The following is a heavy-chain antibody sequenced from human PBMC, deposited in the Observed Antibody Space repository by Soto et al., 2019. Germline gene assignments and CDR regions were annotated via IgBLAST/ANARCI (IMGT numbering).Heavy chain of an antibody. CDR2: MYYSGST. Sequence: SETLSLTCTVSGGSISLYYWNWIRQSPGKGLEWIGYMYYSGSTNYRSSLKSRVTISGDTSKNQFSLRLRSVTAADTAVYFCARSTGYGDSYFDYWGQGALVTVSS. J-gene: IGHJ4*02. CDR3: ARSTGYGDSYFDY. V-gene: IGHV4-59*01. D-gene: IGHD4-17*01. CDR1: GGSISLYY.